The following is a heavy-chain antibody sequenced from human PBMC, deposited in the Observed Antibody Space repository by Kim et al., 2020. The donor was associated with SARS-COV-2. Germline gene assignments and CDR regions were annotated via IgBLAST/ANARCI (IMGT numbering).Heavy chain of an antibody. CDR1: GYTFTSYA. CDR2: INTNTGNP. Sequence: ASVKVSCKASGYTFTSYAMNWVRQAPGQGLEWMGWINTNTGNPTYAQGFTGRFVFSLDTSVSTAYLQISSLKAEDTAVYYCARGLGDTAMVTPDGVNWFDAWGQGALVTVCS. V-gene: IGHV7-4-1*02. J-gene: IGHJ5*02. CDR3: ARGLGDTAMVTPDGVNWFDA. D-gene: IGHD5-18*01.